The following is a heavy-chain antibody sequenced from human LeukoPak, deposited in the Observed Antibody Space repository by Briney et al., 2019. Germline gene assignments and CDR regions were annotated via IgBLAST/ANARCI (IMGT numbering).Heavy chain of an antibody. CDR3: ARDFDSSGYMDY. CDR1: GFTFSDYA. Sequence: GGSLRLSCAASGFTFSDYAMHWVRQAPGKGLEWVAVISYDGSDRYYADSVKGRFTISRDNSRNTLYLQMNSLRVEDTSVYYCARDFDSSGYMDYWGQGTLVTVSS. CDR2: ISYDGSDR. V-gene: IGHV3-30*04. J-gene: IGHJ4*02. D-gene: IGHD3-22*01.